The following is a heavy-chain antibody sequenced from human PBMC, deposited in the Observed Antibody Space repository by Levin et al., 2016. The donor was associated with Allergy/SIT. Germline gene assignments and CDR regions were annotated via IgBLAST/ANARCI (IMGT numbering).Heavy chain of an antibody. J-gene: IGHJ5*02. CDR1: GFTFSSYG. D-gene: IGHD6-19*01. CDR2: IHNDGVNI. CDR3: ARDFISGWCNWFDP. Sequence: GESLKISCAASGFTFSSYGFHWVRQAPGKGLEWLAFIHNDGVNIYYTDSVKGRFTISRDNARNTVYLQMDSLKPEDTALYFCARDFISGWCNWFDPWGQGTPVTVAS. V-gene: IGHV3-30*02.